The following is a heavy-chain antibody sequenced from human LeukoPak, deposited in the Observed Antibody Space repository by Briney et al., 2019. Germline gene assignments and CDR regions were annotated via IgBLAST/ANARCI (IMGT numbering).Heavy chain of an antibody. V-gene: IGHV3-74*01. J-gene: IGHJ3*02. CDR1: GFSFSTYW. CDR3: AKSTFGGVGAFDI. D-gene: IGHD3-16*01. Sequence: GGSLRLSCVTPGFSFSTYWMHWVRQVPGKGLVWVSRVNSDESITNYADSVKGRFTISRDNAKNTLYLQMNSLRAEDTALYYCAKSTFGGVGAFDIWGQGTMVTVSS. CDR2: VNSDESIT.